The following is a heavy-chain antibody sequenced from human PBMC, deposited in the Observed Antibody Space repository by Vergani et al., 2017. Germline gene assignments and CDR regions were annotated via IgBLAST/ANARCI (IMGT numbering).Heavy chain of an antibody. CDR1: GYTFTGYY. CDR3: ARPTNKLLWFGELSSYGMDV. V-gene: IGHV1-46*01. Sequence: QVQLVQSGAEVKKPGASVKVSCKASGYTFTGYYMHWVRQAPGQGLEWMGIINPSGGSTSYAQKFQGRVTMTRDTSTSTVYMELSRLRSEDTAVYYCARPTNKLLWFGELSSYGMDVWGQGTTVTVSS. J-gene: IGHJ6*02. D-gene: IGHD3-10*01. CDR2: INPSGGST.